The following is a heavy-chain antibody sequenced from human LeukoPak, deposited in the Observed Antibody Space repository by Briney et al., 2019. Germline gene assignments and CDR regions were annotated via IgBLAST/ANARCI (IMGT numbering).Heavy chain of an antibody. CDR3: ARARTYDSSGYYYGYYYYMDV. J-gene: IGHJ6*03. Sequence: SETLSLTCTVSGGSISSYYWSWIRLPAGKGLEWIGRVYTSGSTNYNPSLKSRVTMSVDTSKNQFSLKLSSVTAADTAVYYCARARTYDSSGYYYGYYYYMDVWGKGTTVTVSS. D-gene: IGHD3-22*01. CDR1: GGSISSYY. V-gene: IGHV4-4*07. CDR2: VYTSGST.